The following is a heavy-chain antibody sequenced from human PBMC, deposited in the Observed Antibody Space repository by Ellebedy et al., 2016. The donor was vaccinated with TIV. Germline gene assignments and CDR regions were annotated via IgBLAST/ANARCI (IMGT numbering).Heavy chain of an antibody. V-gene: IGHV4-59*01. Sequence: SETLSLTCSVSGGSISSDYWSWIRQPPGRGLEWIGYVFYSGNTNYNPSLKSRVTISVDTSKNQFSLKLNSVTAADTAVYYCARVNWFGELGGYLDSWGQGTLVTVSS. J-gene: IGHJ4*02. D-gene: IGHD3-10*01. CDR1: GGSISSDY. CDR3: ARVNWFGELGGYLDS. CDR2: VFYSGNT.